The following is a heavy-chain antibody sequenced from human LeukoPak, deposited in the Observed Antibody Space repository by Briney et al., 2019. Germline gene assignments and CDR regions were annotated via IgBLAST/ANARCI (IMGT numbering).Heavy chain of an antibody. V-gene: IGHV4-31*03. D-gene: IGHD6-13*01. CDR1: GGSISSGGYY. J-gene: IGHJ3*02. CDR3: ARDSSSWYSDAFDI. CDR2: IYYSGST. Sequence: SETLSLTCTVSGGSISSGGYYWSWIRQHPGKGLEWIGYIYYSGSTYYNPSLKSRVTISVDTSKNQFSLKLSSVTAADTAVYYCARDSSSWYSDAFDIWGQGTMVTVSS.